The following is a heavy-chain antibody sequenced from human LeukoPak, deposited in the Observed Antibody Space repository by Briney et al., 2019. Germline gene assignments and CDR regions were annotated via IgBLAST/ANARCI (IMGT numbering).Heavy chain of an antibody. CDR3: AKGPLRGTAAAIDY. D-gene: IGHD2-2*01. V-gene: IGHV3-74*01. CDR1: GFRFSNSW. CDR2: MKTDGTRI. Sequence: PGGSLRLSCAASGFRFSNSWMYWVRQGPGKGPVWVSRMKTDGTRIEYADSVKGRFTISRDISTDTLWLQMDSLRTEDTAVYYCAKGPLRGTAAAIDYWGQGTLVTVSS. J-gene: IGHJ4*02.